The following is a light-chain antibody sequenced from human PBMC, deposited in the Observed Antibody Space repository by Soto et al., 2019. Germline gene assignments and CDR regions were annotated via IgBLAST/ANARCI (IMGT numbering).Light chain of an antibody. J-gene: IGKJ1*01. Sequence: IVMTQSPATLSVSLGERATLSCRASQSVSSNLAWYQQKPGQAPRLLIYGASSRATGIPDRFSGSGSGTDFTLTISRLEPEDFAVYYCHQYGGSPRTLGQGTKVDIK. CDR3: HQYGGSPRT. CDR2: GAS. V-gene: IGKV3-20*01. CDR1: QSVSSN.